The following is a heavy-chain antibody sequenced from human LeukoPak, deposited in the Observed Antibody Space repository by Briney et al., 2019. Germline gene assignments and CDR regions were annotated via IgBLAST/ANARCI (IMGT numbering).Heavy chain of an antibody. J-gene: IGHJ4*02. V-gene: IGHV1-69*04. CDR3: ARGGGIVGALFDY. CDR2: IIPILGIA. Sequence: SVKVSCKASGGTFSSYAISWVRQAPGQGLEWMGRIIPILGIANYARKFQGRVTITADKSTSTAYMELSSLRSEDTAVYYCARGGGIVGALFDYWGQGTLVTVSS. CDR1: GGTFSSYA. D-gene: IGHD1-26*01.